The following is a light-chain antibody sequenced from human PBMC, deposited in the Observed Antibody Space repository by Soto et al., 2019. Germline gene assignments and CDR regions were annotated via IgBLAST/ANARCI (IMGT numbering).Light chain of an antibody. CDR2: GAS. J-gene: IGKJ1*01. Sequence: EIVMTQSPATLSVSPGARDPLSCRASQSVSSNLAWYQHKPGQAPRLLVYGASTRASGIPDRFSGSGSGTEFTLSISSLQSEDFAVYYCQQYYNWPRTFGQGTKVDIK. V-gene: IGKV3-15*01. CDR1: QSVSSN. CDR3: QQYYNWPRT.